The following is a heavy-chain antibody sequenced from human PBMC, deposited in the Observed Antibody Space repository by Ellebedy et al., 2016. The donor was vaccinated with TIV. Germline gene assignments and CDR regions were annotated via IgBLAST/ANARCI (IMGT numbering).Heavy chain of an antibody. D-gene: IGHD3-10*01. CDR1: GGTFSSHA. V-gene: IGHV1-69*06. Sequence: SVKVSCXASGGTFSSHAISWVRQAPGQGLEWMGGIIPIFGTANYAQKFQGRVTITADKSTSTAYMELSSLRSEDTAVYYCARGGGYYYGSGSYGWFDPWGQGTLVTVSS. CDR3: ARGGGYYYGSGSYGWFDP. CDR2: IIPIFGTA. J-gene: IGHJ5*02.